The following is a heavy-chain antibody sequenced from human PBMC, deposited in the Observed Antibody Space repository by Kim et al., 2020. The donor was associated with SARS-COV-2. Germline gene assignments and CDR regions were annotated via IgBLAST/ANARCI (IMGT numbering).Heavy chain of an antibody. Sequence: SETLSLTCTVSGGSISSGGYYWSWIRQHPGKGLEWIGYIYYSGSTYYNPSLKSRVTISVDTSKNQFSLKLSSVTAADTAVYYCARDRGWNDEGHYGMDVWGQGTTVTVSS. V-gene: IGHV4-31*03. D-gene: IGHD1-1*01. CDR1: GGSISSGGYY. CDR2: IYYSGST. CDR3: ARDRGWNDEGHYGMDV. J-gene: IGHJ6*02.